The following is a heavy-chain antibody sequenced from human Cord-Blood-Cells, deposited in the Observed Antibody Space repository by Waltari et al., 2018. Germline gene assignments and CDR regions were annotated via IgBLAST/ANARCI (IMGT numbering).Heavy chain of an antibody. Sequence: QVQLVQTGAEVKKPGASVKVACKASGYTFTGYYMHWVRQPPEQGLAWLGWINHNSGGTKYAQKFQGRVTMTRDTSISTAYMELSRLRSDDTAVYYCARVGQEYYGSGSYYNYWGQGTLVTVSS. J-gene: IGHJ4*02. D-gene: IGHD3-10*01. V-gene: IGHV1-2*02. CDR2: INHNSGGT. CDR3: ARVGQEYYGSGSYYNY. CDR1: GYTFTGYY.